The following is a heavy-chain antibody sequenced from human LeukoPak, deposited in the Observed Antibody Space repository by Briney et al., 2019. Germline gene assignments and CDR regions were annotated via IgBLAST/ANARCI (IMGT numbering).Heavy chain of an antibody. Sequence: SETLSLTCTVSGGSISSYCWSWIRQPPGKGLEWMGYIYYSGSTNYNPSLKSRVTISVDTSKNQFSLKLSSVTAADTAVYYCARDQMGMNWFDPWGQGTLVTVSS. CDR2: IYYSGST. V-gene: IGHV4-59*01. CDR3: ARDQMGMNWFDP. J-gene: IGHJ5*02. CDR1: GGSISSYC. D-gene: IGHD1-26*01.